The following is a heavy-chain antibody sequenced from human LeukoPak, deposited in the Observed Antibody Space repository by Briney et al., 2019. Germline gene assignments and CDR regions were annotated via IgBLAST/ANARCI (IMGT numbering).Heavy chain of an antibody. D-gene: IGHD6-13*01. V-gene: IGHV3-30-3*01. CDR3: ARDGSSSWYMNYYGMDV. CDR2: ISYDGSNK. CDR1: GFTFSSYA. Sequence: GGSLRLSCAASGFTFSSYAMHWVRQAPGKGLEWVAVISYDGSNKYYADSVKGRFTISRDNSKNTLYLQMNSLRAEDTAVYYCARDGSSSWYMNYYGMDVWGQGTLVTVSS. J-gene: IGHJ6*02.